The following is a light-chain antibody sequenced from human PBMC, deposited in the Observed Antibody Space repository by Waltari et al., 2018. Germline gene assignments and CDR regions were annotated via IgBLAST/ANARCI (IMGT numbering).Light chain of an antibody. Sequence: DIQMTQSPSTLSTSVGDSVTITCRASQSISSWLAWYQQKPGKAPKLLIYKASSLKSGVPSRFSGSGSGTEFTLTISSLQPDDFATYYCQQYNSYPSFGQGTKVEIK. V-gene: IGKV1-5*03. J-gene: IGKJ1*01. CDR2: KAS. CDR3: QQYNSYPS. CDR1: QSISSW.